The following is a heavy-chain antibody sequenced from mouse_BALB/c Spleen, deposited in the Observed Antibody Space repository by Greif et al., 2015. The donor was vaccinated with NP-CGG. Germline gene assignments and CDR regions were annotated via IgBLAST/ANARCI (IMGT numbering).Heavy chain of an antibody. D-gene: IGHD1-1*01. CDR1: GFNIKDTY. J-gene: IGHJ3*01. Sequence: EVQLQQSGAELVKPGASVKLSCTASGFNIKDTYMHWVKQRPEQGLEWIGRIDPANGNTKYDPKFQGKATITADTSSNTAFLQLSSLPTEARAVFYCPAYSYGPAWFAYWGQGTLVTVSA. V-gene: IGHV14-3*02. CDR2: IDPANGNT. CDR3: PAYSYGPAWFAY.